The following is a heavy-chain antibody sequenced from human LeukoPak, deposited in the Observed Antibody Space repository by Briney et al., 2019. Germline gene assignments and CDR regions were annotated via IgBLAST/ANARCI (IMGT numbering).Heavy chain of an antibody. J-gene: IGHJ4*02. CDR1: DGPIRSHY. CDR3: AIDYYGSGHYFDY. D-gene: IGHD3-10*01. Sequence: SETLSLTCTVSDGPIRSHYWTWIRQSPVKGLEWIGDISNSGSTKYNPSLQSRVTISVDTSKNQFSLKLSSVTAADTAVYYCAIDYYGSGHYFDYWGQGTLVTVSS. V-gene: IGHV4-4*08. CDR2: ISNSGST.